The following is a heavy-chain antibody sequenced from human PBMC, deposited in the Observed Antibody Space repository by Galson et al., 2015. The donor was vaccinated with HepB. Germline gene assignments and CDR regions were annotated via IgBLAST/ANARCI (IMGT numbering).Heavy chain of an antibody. J-gene: IGHJ4*02. D-gene: IGHD5-12*01. V-gene: IGHV5-51*01. Sequence: QSGAEVKRSGDSLKISCKDSGNSLNNQWIGWVRQTPGKGLEWMGIIYPDDSDIRYNPAVKGRVTISADTSINTAYLQWSSLRASDSAIYFCARHGGYNGYDFLRSWGQGTRVTVSS. CDR3: ARHGGYNGYDFLRS. CDR2: IYPDDSDI. CDR1: GNSLNNQW.